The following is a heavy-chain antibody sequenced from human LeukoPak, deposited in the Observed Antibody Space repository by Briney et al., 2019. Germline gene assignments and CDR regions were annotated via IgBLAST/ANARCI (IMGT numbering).Heavy chain of an antibody. Sequence: PSETLSLTCTASGYSISSGYYWGWIRQPPGKGLEWIGSIYHSGSTYYNPSLKSRVTISVDTSKNQFSLKLSSVTAADTAVYYCARHLGIVVVSRFDYWGQGTLVTVSS. J-gene: IGHJ4*02. V-gene: IGHV4-38-2*02. D-gene: IGHD3-22*01. CDR2: IYHSGST. CDR3: ARHLGIVVVSRFDY. CDR1: GYSISSGYY.